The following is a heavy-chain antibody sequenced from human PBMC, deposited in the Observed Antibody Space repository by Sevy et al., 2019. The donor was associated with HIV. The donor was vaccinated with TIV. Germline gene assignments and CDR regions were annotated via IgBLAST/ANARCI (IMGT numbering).Heavy chain of an antibody. Sequence: GGSLRLSWSASEFTFSSYAMSWVRQAPGKGLEWVSSISGSGRFTYYAVFVEGRFIISRDNSKNTLSVQMNSLRAEDTAVYYCAKGFCSGATCPRDYYYYGMDVWCQGTTVTVSS. CDR1: EFTFSSYA. CDR2: ISGSGRFT. D-gene: IGHD2-15*01. CDR3: AKGFCSGATCPRDYYYYGMDV. J-gene: IGHJ6*02. V-gene: IGHV3-23*01.